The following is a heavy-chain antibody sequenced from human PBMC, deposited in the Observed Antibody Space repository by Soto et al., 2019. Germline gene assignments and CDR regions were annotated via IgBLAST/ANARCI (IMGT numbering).Heavy chain of an antibody. J-gene: IGHJ6*02. CDR2: INPNSGGT. D-gene: IGHD3-10*01. V-gene: IGHV1-2*04. Sequence: ASVKVSCKASGYTFTGYYMHWVRQAPGQGLEWMGWINPNSGGTNYAQKFQGWVTMTRDTSISTAYMELSRLRSDDTAVYYCARDLSITMVRGVIITHYYYGMDVWGQGTTVTVSS. CDR3: ARDLSITMVRGVIITHYYYGMDV. CDR1: GYTFTGYY.